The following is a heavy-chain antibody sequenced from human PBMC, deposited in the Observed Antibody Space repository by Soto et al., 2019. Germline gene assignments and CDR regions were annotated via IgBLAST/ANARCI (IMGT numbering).Heavy chain of an antibody. CDR1: GFTVSSYA. V-gene: IGHV3-30*04. J-gene: IGHJ4*02. Sequence: GGSLRLSCAASGFTVSSYAMHWVRQAPGKGLEWMAVISNDGKYKYDADSVKGRFTISRDNSNNTLFLQLNSLRGEDTAVYYCARDFRGGPGYWGQGTLVTVSS. CDR2: ISNDGKYK. D-gene: IGHD3-10*01. CDR3: ARDFRGGPGY.